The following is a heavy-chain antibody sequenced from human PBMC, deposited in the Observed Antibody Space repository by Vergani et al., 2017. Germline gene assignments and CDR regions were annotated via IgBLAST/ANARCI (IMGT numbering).Heavy chain of an antibody. D-gene: IGHD6-19*01. CDR2: IRYDGSNT. V-gene: IGHV3-30*02. CDR1: GFTFSNYG. Sequence: QVQLVESGGGVVQPGGSLRLSCGASGFTFSNYGMHWVRQAPGKGLEWVTFIRYDGSNTYYADSVKGRFTISRDNSKNTVFLQMNSLRPEDTAVYYCARDTVTGSRYFDYWGQGTLVTVSS. J-gene: IGHJ4*02. CDR3: ARDTVTGSRYFDY.